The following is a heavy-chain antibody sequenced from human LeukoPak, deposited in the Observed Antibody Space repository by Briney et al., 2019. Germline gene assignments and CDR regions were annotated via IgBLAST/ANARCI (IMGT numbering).Heavy chain of an antibody. CDR2: INWNGGST. CDR1: GFTFDEYG. J-gene: IGHJ4*02. V-gene: IGHV3-20*04. CDR3: ARGLFEVGATLVEFDY. Sequence: GGSLRLSCAASGFTFDEYGMSWVRQAPGKGLEWVSGINWNGGSTGYADSVKGRFTISRDNAKNSLYLQMNSLRAEDTALYYCARGLFEVGATLVEFDYWGQGTLVTVSS. D-gene: IGHD1-26*01.